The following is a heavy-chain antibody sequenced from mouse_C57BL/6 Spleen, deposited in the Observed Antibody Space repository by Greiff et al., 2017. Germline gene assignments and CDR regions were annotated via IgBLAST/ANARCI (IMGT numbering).Heavy chain of an antibody. CDR1: GFTFSSYG. V-gene: IGHV5-6*02. CDR2: ISSGGSYT. J-gene: IGHJ2*01. D-gene: IGHD3-2*02. Sequence: DVKLVESGGDLVKPGGSLKLSCAASGFTFSSYGMSWVRQTPDKRLEWVATISSGGSYTYYPDSVKGRFTISRDNAKNTLYLQMSSLKSEDTAMYYCARQDGSGFFDYWGQGTTLTVSS. CDR3: ARQDGSGFFDY.